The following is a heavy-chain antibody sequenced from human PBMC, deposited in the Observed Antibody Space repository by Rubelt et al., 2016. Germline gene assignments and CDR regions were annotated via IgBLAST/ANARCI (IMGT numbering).Heavy chain of an antibody. CDR3: AKEGSIADDY. Sequence: EMQLVESGGGLVQPGGSLRLSCAASGFTFSSFAMSWVRQAPGKGLEWVSGISGSGGSTYYADSVNGRFTISRDNSKNTLYLQRNSRRAEDTAVYYCAKEGSIADDYWGQGALVTVSS. CDR1: GFTFSSFA. V-gene: IGHV3-23*04. D-gene: IGHD6-6*01. J-gene: IGHJ4*02. CDR2: ISGSGGST.